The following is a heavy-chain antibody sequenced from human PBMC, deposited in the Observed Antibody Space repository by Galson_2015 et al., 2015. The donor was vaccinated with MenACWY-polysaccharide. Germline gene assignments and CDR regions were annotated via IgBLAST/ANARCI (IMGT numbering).Heavy chain of an antibody. D-gene: IGHD2-2*02. Sequence: SLRLSCAASGFSFSRYGMSWVRQIPGKGLEWVAGISYSGTSKYHADSVRGRFTISRDNSKNTLFLQMASLRAEDTAMYYCAKEGGAIVKYPLDSWGQGSLVTVSS. CDR1: GFSFSRYG. CDR3: AKEGGAIVKYPLDS. V-gene: IGHV3-23*01. CDR2: ISYSGTSK. J-gene: IGHJ4*02.